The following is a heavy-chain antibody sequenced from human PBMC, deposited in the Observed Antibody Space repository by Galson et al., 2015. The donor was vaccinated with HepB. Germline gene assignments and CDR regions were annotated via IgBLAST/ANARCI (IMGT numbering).Heavy chain of an antibody. CDR2: ISGSGGST. Sequence: SLRLSCAASGFTFSSYAMHWVRQAPGKGLEWVSAISGSGGSTYYADSVKGRFTISRDNSKNTLYLQMNSLRAEDTAVYYCARDPLCGGDCYWDAFDIWGQGTMVTVSS. J-gene: IGHJ3*02. D-gene: IGHD2-21*02. V-gene: IGHV3-23*01. CDR1: GFTFSSYA. CDR3: ARDPLCGGDCYWDAFDI.